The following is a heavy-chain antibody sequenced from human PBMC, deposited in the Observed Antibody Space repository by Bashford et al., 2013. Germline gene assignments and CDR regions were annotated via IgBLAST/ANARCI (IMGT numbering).Heavy chain of an antibody. CDR1: GGSISNGY. CDR3: ASDRYSSAWYYY. CDR2: IHTSGST. Sequence: SETLSLTCTVSGGSISNGYWSWIRQPAGKGLEWIGHIHTSGSTNYNPSLKSRVTMSLDTSKNQFSLKLSSVTAADTAVYYCASDRYSSAWYYYWGQGALVTVSS. V-gene: IGHV4-4*07. D-gene: IGHD6-19*01. J-gene: IGHJ4*02.